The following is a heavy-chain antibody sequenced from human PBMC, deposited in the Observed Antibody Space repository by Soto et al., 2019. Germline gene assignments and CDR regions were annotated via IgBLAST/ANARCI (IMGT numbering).Heavy chain of an antibody. CDR2: IYHSGST. V-gene: IGHV4-30-2*01. CDR1: GGSISSGGYS. CDR3: ARAYTSGRIDY. Sequence: QLQLQESGSGLVKPSQTLSLTCAVSGGSISSGGYSWSWIRQPPGKGLEWIGYIYHSGSTYYNPSLKSRVTISVDRSKNQFSLKLSSVTAADTAVYYCARAYTSGRIDYWGQGTLVTVSS. D-gene: IGHD5-12*01. J-gene: IGHJ4*02.